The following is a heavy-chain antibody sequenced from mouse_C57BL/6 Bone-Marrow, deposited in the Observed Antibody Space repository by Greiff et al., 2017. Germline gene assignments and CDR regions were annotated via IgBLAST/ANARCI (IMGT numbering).Heavy chain of an antibody. CDR3: TTYYDDSY. V-gene: IGHV14-4*01. J-gene: IGHJ3*01. CDR2: IDPENGDT. D-gene: IGHD2-4*01. Sequence: EVKVEESGAELVRPGASVKLSCTASGFNIKDDYMHWVKQRPEQGLEWIGWIDPENGDTEYASKFQGKATITADTSSNTAYLQLSSLTSEDTAVYYCTTYYDDSYWGQGTLVTVSA. CDR1: GFNIKDDY.